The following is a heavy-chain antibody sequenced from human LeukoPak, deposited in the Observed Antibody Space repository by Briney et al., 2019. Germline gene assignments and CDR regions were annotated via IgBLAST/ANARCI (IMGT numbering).Heavy chain of an antibody. Sequence: PGGSLRLSCAASGCTFSSYSMNLVRQAPGKGLELVSSISSSSSYIYYADSVKGRFTISRDNAKNSLYLQMNSLRAEDTAVYYCARGDSYYTAMIYWGQGTLVTVSS. V-gene: IGHV3-21*01. CDR3: ARGDSYYTAMIY. J-gene: IGHJ4*02. CDR2: ISSSSSYI. D-gene: IGHD5-18*01. CDR1: GCTFSSYS.